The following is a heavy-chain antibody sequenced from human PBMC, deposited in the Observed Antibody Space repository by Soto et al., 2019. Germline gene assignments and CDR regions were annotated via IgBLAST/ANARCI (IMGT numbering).Heavy chain of an antibody. CDR1: GFTFSRVS. CDR2: ISSASSET. Sequence: GGSLRLSCEASGFTFSRVSMNWVRQVRGKGLEWVASISSASSETWYADSVKGRFIISRDNAQNSLFLQMNTLRPEDSAIYYCARVAYWGPGTQVTVSS. V-gene: IGHV3-21*01. CDR3: ARVAY. J-gene: IGHJ4*02.